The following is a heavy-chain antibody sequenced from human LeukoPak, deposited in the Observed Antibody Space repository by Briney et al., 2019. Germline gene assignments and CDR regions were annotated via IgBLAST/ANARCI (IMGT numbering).Heavy chain of an antibody. J-gene: IGHJ6*03. Sequence: PSEALSLTCTVSGGSISSYYWSWIRQPPGKGLEWIGYIYYSGSTNYNPSLKSRVTISVDTSKNQFSQKLSSVTAADTAVYYCAREGSGYSYCWNYYYMDVWGKGTTVTISS. CDR1: GGSISSYY. CDR2: IYYSGST. CDR3: AREGSGYSYCWNYYYMDV. D-gene: IGHD5-18*01. V-gene: IGHV4-59*01.